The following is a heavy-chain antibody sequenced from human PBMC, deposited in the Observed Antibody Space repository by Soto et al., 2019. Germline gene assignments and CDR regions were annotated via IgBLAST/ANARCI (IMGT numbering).Heavy chain of an antibody. Sequence: SETLSLTCTVSGGSISSYYWSWIRQPPGKGLEWIGYIYYSVSTNYNPSLKSRVTISVDTSKNQFSLRLSSVTAADTAVYYCARDSFSPLTYYYYGMDVWGQGTTVTVSS. CDR3: ARDSFSPLTYYYYGMDV. J-gene: IGHJ6*02. CDR2: IYYSVST. CDR1: GGSISSYY. V-gene: IGHV4-59*01. D-gene: IGHD3-16*01.